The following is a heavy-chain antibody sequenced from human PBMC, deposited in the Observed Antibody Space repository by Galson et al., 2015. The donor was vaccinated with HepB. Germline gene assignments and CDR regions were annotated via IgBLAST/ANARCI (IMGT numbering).Heavy chain of an antibody. Sequence: QSGAEVKKPGESLRISCKGSGYSFTSYWISWVRQMPGKGLEWMGRIDPSDSYTNYSPSFQGHVTISADKSISTAYLQWSSLKASDTAMYYCARQRWLHDSHDAFDIWGQGTMVTVSS. D-gene: IGHD5-24*01. V-gene: IGHV5-10-1*01. CDR3: ARQRWLHDSHDAFDI. CDR2: IDPSDSYT. J-gene: IGHJ3*02. CDR1: GYSFTSYW.